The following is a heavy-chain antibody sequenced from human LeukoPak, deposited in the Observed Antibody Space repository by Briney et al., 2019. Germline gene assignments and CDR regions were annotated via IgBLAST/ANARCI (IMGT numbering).Heavy chain of an antibody. CDR2: INHSGST. CDR3: ARARTRNDYVWGSYRYIYYFDY. Sequence: SETLSLTCAVYGGSFSGYYWSWIRQPPGKGLEWIGEINHSGSTNYNPSLKSRVTISVDTSKNQFSLKLSSVTAADTAVYYCARARTRNDYVWGSYRYIYYFDYWGQGTLVTVSS. J-gene: IGHJ4*02. CDR1: GGSFSGYY. V-gene: IGHV4-34*01. D-gene: IGHD3-16*02.